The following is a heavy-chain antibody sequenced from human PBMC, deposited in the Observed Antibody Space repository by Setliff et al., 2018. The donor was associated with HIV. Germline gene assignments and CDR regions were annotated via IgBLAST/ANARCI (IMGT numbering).Heavy chain of an antibody. CDR2: INPNSGDT. J-gene: IGHJ4*02. CDR1: GYTFTGYY. CDR3: ARAFNPHSNYDY. Sequence: GASVMVSCKASGYTFTGYYMHWVRQAPGQGLEWMGWINPNSGDTNYAQKFQGRVTMTRDTSISTAYMELSRLTSDDTAIYYCARAFNPHSNYDYWGQGALVTVSS. V-gene: IGHV1-2*02. D-gene: IGHD4-4*01.